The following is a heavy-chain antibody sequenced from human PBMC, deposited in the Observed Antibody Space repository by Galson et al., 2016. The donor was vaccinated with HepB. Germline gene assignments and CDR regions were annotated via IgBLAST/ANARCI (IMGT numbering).Heavy chain of an antibody. CDR2: ISSSSSYI. CDR3: ARTYDRGYSGYGPPFDY. J-gene: IGHJ4*02. CDR1: GFTFGTYS. Sequence: SLRLSCAASGFTFGTYSMNWVRQAPGKGLEWVSSISSSSSYIYYAGSVKGRFTISRDNAKNSLYLQMNSLRAEDTAVYYCARTYDRGYSGYGPPFDYWGQGTLVTVSS. V-gene: IGHV3-21*01. D-gene: IGHD5-12*01.